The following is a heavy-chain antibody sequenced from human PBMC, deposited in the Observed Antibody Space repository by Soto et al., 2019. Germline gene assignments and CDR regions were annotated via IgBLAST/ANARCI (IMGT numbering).Heavy chain of an antibody. CDR3: ARDKITGLFDY. Sequence: SETLSLTCEVYGGSFIGYYLTWIRQPPGTGLEWIGEINHSGSTNYNPSLKSRVTISVDTSKNQFSLKLTSVTAADTAVYYCARDKITGLFDYWGQGTLVTVSS. CDR1: GGSFIGYY. CDR2: INHSGST. D-gene: IGHD2-8*02. V-gene: IGHV4-34*01. J-gene: IGHJ4*02.